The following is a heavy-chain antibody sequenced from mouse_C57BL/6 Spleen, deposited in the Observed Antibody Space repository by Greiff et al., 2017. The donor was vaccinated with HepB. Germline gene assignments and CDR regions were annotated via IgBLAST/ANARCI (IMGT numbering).Heavy chain of an antibody. V-gene: IGHV1-69*01. CDR1: GYTFTSYW. Sequence: QVQLQQPGAELVMPGASVKLSCKASGYTFTSYWMHWVKQRPGQGLGWIGEIDPSDSYTNYNQKFMGKSTLTVDKSSSTAYMQISSLTSEDSAVYYCARRYDGYTGDFGVWGTGTTVTVSS. CDR3: ARRYDGYTGDFGV. D-gene: IGHD2-3*01. CDR2: IDPSDSYT. J-gene: IGHJ1*03.